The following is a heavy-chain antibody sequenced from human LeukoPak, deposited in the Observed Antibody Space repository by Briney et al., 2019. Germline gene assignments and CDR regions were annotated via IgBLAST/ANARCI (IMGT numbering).Heavy chain of an antibody. V-gene: IGHV3-13*01. Sequence: GGSLRLSCAASGFTFSSYDMHWVRQATGKGLEWVSAIGTAGDTYYPGSVKGRFTISRENAKNSLYLQMNSLRAGDTAVYYCARESGWGLPHAFDFWGQGTMVTVSS. CDR1: GFTFSSYD. J-gene: IGHJ3*01. CDR2: IGTAGDT. D-gene: IGHD3-3*01. CDR3: ARESGWGLPHAFDF.